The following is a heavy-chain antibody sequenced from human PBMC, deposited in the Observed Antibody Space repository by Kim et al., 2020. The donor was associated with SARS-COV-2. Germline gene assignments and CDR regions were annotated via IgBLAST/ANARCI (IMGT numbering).Heavy chain of an antibody. V-gene: IGHV4-59*01. CDR3: ARFGVTMVRGVRTYYFDY. Sequence: KSRVTISVDTSKNQFSLKLSSVTAADTAVYYCARFGVTMVRGVRTYYFDYWGQGTLVTVSS. D-gene: IGHD3-10*01. J-gene: IGHJ4*02.